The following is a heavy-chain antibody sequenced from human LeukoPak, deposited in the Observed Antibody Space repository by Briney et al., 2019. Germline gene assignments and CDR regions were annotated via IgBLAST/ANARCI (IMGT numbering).Heavy chain of an antibody. CDR1: GYAFTNHY. CDR3: ARGNGSRWPHYHYMDV. J-gene: IGHJ6*03. Sequence: PRASVKVSCKASGYAFTNHYMHWVRRAPGQGPEWMGLINHRGDITTSAQRFQDRITMTRDTSTSTDYMELRSLTSEDTAVYYCARGNGSRWPHYHYMDVWGKGTTVIVSS. CDR2: INHRGDIT. D-gene: IGHD6-13*01. V-gene: IGHV1-46*01.